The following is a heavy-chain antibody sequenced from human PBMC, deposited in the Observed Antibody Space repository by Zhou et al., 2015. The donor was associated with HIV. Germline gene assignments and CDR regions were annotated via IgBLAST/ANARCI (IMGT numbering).Heavy chain of an antibody. CDR3: AKDEGFCSGGSCRGSFDY. D-gene: IGHD2-15*01. J-gene: IGHJ4*02. CDR1: GFTFSSYA. CDR2: ISGSGGST. V-gene: IGHV3-23*01. Sequence: EVQLFGVWGEAWYSLGGSLRLSCAASGFTFSSYAMSWVRQAPGKGLEWVSAISGSGGSTYYADSVKGRFTISRDNSKNTLYLQMNSLRAEDTAVYYCAKDEGFCSGGSCRGSFDYWGQGTLVTVSS.